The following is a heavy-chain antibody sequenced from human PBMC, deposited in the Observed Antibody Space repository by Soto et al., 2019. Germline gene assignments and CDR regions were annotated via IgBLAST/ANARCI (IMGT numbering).Heavy chain of an antibody. CDR3: ARLLWWWGY. Sequence: EVQLVESGGGLVQPGGSLRLSCAASGFTFNTFWMSWVRQAPGKGLEWVASIKQDGSEKYYVDSVKGRFTTSRDNAKNSRYLQMNSLRGEDTAVYYCARLLWWWGYWGQGTLVTVSS. CDR2: IKQDGSEK. J-gene: IGHJ4*02. V-gene: IGHV3-7*04. D-gene: IGHD2-21*01. CDR1: GFTFNTFW.